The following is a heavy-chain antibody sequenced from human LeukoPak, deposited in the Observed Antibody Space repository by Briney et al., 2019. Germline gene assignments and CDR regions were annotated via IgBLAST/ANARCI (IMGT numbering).Heavy chain of an antibody. D-gene: IGHD3-22*01. Sequence: GGSPRLSCAASGFTFSSYAMSWVRQAPGKGLEWVSAISGSGGSTYYADSVKGRFTISRDNSKNTLYLQMNSLRAEDAAVYYCANSRHYDVIFDYWGQGTLVTVSS. CDR3: ANSRHYDVIFDY. CDR2: ISGSGGST. V-gene: IGHV3-23*01. J-gene: IGHJ4*02. CDR1: GFTFSSYA.